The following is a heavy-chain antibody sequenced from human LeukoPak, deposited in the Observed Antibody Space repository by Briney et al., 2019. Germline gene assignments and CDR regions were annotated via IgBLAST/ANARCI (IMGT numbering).Heavy chain of an antibody. V-gene: IGHV4-31*03. CDR2: IYYSGST. CDR3: ARWSPYYFDY. CDR1: GGSISSGGYY. J-gene: IGHJ4*02. Sequence: SETLSLTCTVSGGSISSGGYYWSWIRQHPGKGLEWIGFIYYSGSTYYNPSLKSRVTISVDTSKNHFSLKVSSVTAADTAVYCCARWSPYYFDYWGQGTLVTVSS. D-gene: IGHD2-15*01.